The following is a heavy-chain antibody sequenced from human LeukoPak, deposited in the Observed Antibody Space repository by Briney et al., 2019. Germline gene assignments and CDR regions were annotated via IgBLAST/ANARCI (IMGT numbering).Heavy chain of an antibody. CDR2: ISYDGSNK. J-gene: IGHJ4*02. D-gene: IGHD5-18*01. CDR3: ARDLSGVTGYTYGRGIDY. V-gene: IGHV3-30*03. CDR1: GFTFSSYG. Sequence: GGSLRLSCAASGFTFSSYGMHWVRQAPGKGLEWVAVISYDGSNKYYADSVKGRFTISRDNAKTSLYLQMNSLRAEDTAVYYCARDLSGVTGYTYGRGIDYWGQGTLVTVSS.